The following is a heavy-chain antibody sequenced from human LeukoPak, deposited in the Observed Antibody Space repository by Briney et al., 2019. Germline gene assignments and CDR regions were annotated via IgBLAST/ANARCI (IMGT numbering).Heavy chain of an antibody. Sequence: GGSLRLSCAASGFTFSSYGMHWVRQAPGKGLEWVAFIRYDGSNKYYADSVKGRFTISRDNSKNTLYLQMNSLRAEDTAVYYCAKDQGVVVPAAIGFDYWGQGTLVTVSS. CDR1: GFTFSSYG. CDR3: AKDQGVVVPAAIGFDY. J-gene: IGHJ4*02. D-gene: IGHD2-2*02. V-gene: IGHV3-30*02. CDR2: IRYDGSNK.